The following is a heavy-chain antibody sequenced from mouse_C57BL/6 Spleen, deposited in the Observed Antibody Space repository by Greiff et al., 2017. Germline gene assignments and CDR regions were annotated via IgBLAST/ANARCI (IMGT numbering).Heavy chain of an antibody. CDR1: GFTFSDYY. CDR3: ARRAVVARYFDV. CDR2: ISNGGGST. J-gene: IGHJ1*03. Sequence: EVKLVESGGGLVQPGGSLKLSCAASGFTFSDYYMYWVRQTPEKRLEWVAYISNGGGSTYYPDTVKGRFTISRDNAKNTLYLQMSRLKSEDTAMYYCARRAVVARYFDVWGTGTTVTVSS. V-gene: IGHV5-12*01. D-gene: IGHD1-1*01.